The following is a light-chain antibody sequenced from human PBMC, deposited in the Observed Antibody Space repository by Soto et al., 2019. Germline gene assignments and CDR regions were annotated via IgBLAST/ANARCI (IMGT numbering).Light chain of an antibody. Sequence: AIRMTQSPSSFSASTGDRVTITCRASQGISSYLAWYQQKPGKAPKLLIYAASTLQSGVPSRFSGSRSGTDFTLTISCLQSEDFATYYCQQYYSYPRTFGGGTKVDIK. J-gene: IGKJ4*01. V-gene: IGKV1-8*01. CDR1: QGISSY. CDR3: QQYYSYPRT. CDR2: AAS.